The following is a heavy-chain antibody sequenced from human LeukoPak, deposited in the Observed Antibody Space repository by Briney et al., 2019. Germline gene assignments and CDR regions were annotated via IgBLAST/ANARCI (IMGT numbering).Heavy chain of an antibody. J-gene: IGHJ4*02. CDR3: ARAPGRAGFDY. V-gene: IGHV3-74*01. CDR2: INRDVSST. CDR1: GFTFSSYW. Sequence: GGSLRLSCAASGFTFSSYWMHWVRQAPGKGLLWVSRINRDVSSTSYADSVKGRFTISRDNAKNTLYLQMNSLRAEDTAVYYCARAPGRAGFDYWGQGTLVTVSS. D-gene: IGHD5-24*01.